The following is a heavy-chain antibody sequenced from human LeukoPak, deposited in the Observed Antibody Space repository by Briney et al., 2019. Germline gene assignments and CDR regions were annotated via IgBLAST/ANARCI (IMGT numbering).Heavy chain of an antibody. CDR3: VRCTFVLHKRCSAFDV. V-gene: IGHV3-21*01. Sequence: GGSLRLSCSASGFIFNTFGMNWVRQAPGKGLEWVSSITSSTTYTYYADSVKGRFTISRDNAKNSLFLQTNSLRAEDTAVYYCVRCTFVLHKRCSAFDVWGQGTMVTVSA. CDR2: ITSSTTYT. J-gene: IGHJ3*01. CDR1: GFIFNTFG. D-gene: IGHD1-1*01.